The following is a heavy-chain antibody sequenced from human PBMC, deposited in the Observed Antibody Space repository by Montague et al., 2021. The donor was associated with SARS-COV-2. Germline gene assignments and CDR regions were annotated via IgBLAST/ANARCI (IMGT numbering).Heavy chain of an antibody. CDR3: AREVGRGYSGYEGEY. J-gene: IGHJ4*02. D-gene: IGHD5-12*01. CDR1: GGSFSGYY. V-gene: IGHV4-34*01. CDR2: INHSGST. Sequence: SETLSLTCAVYGGSFSGYYWSWIRQPPGKGLEWIGEINHSGSTNXNPSLKSRVTISVDTSKNQLSLKLSSVTAADTAVYYCAREVGRGYSGYEGEYWGQGTLVTVSS.